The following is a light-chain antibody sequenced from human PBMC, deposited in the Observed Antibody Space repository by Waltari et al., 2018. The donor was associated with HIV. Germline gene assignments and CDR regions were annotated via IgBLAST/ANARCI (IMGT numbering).Light chain of an antibody. CDR3: ISYISSSTPV. CDR1: DFHIYGYHF. J-gene: IGLJ3*02. Sequence: QSALTQPASVSGSPGQSITISCTGADFHIYGYHFVSWFQHHPGKAPKVIIYEVSNRPSGVSYRFSGSKSGNTASLTISGLQPEDEAEYFCISYISSSTPVFGGGTKLTVL. CDR2: EVS. V-gene: IGLV2-14*01.